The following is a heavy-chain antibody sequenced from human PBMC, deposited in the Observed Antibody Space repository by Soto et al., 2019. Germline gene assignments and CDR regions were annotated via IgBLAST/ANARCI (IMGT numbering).Heavy chain of an antibody. D-gene: IGHD5-12*01. CDR3: ARTRRDGYNFDAFDI. J-gene: IGHJ3*02. CDR2: IYPGDSDT. CDR1: GYRFISYW. V-gene: IGHV5-51*01. Sequence: GESLKISCKGSGYRFISYWIGWVRQMPGKGLEWMGIIYPGDSDTRYSPSFQGQVTISADKSISTAYLQWSSLKASDTAMYYCARTRRDGYNFDAFDIWGQGTMVTVSS.